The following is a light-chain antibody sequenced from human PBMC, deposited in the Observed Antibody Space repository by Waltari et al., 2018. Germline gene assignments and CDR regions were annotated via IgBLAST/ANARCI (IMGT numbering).Light chain of an antibody. CDR2: DAS. CDR3: QQRSNWPPLT. V-gene: IGKV3-11*01. CDR1: QSVSSY. Sequence: IVLIQSPATLSLSPGERATLSCRASQSVSSYLAWYQQKPGQAPRLLIYDASNRATGIPARFSGSGSGTDFTLTISSLEPEDFAVYYCQQRSNWPPLTFGGGTKVEIK. J-gene: IGKJ4*01.